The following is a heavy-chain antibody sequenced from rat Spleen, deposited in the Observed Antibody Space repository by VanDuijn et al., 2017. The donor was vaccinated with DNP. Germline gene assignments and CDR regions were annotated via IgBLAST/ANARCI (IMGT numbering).Heavy chain of an antibody. V-gene: IGHV2-6*01. CDR2: MSSGGNT. J-gene: IGHJ2*01. CDR1: GVSLTSNT. D-gene: IGHD1-12*02. Sequence: QVQLKESGPGLVQPSQTLSLTCTVSGVSLTSNTVAWVRQPPGKGLEWIAAMSSGGNTYYNSALRTRLSISRDTSKSQVFLKMNSLQTEDTAIYFCARSDYHDGSHYYVYFDYWGQGVLVTVSS. CDR3: ARSDYHDGSHYYVYFDY.